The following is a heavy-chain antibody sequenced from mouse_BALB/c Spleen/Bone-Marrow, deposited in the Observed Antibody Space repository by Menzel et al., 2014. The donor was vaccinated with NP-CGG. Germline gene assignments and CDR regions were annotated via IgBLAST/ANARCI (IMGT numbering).Heavy chain of an antibody. V-gene: IGHV1-37*01. J-gene: IGHJ2*01. CDR3: GRGAKKYGNYLDY. CDR1: GYSFTGYF. CDR2: INPYNGET. Sequence: EVQLQQSGPELVKPGASVKISCKASGYSFTGYFMNWVKRSHGRSLEWIGRINPYNGETFYNQKLKGKATLTADKSSSTAHMEFLSLTSEDSAVYYCGRGAKKYGNYLDYWGQGTTLTVSS. D-gene: IGHD2-10*02.